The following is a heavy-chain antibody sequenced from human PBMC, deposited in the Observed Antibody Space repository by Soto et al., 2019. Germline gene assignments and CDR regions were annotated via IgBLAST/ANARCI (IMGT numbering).Heavy chain of an antibody. CDR3: ARDIKYSGSYFGDY. D-gene: IGHD1-26*01. CDR2: TSAYNGNT. CDR1: CFTFTKYG. J-gene: IGHJ4*02. V-gene: IGHV1-18*04. Sequence: GAPVKGSSKASCFTFTKYGVNSGRPAPGHGLAWFGWTSAYNGNTNYAQKLQGRVTMTTDASTSTAYMALRSLRPADTAVYYCARDIKYSGSYFGDYWGQGTLVTVSS.